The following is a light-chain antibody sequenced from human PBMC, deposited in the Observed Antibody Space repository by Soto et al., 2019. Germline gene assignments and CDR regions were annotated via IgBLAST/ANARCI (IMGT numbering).Light chain of an antibody. CDR1: SSDIGSYNY. CDR3: NSYTSISTYV. CDR2: DVT. J-gene: IGLJ1*01. V-gene: IGLV2-14*01. Sequence: QSVLTQSASVYGSPGQSITTSCTGTSSDIGSYNYVSWYQQHPDKAPKLMIYDVTNRPSGVSDRFSGCKSGNTASLTISGLQAEDEADYYCNSYTSISTYVFGTRTKVTVL.